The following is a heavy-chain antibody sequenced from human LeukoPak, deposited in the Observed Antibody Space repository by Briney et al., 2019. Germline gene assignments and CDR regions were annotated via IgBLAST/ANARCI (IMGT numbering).Heavy chain of an antibody. V-gene: IGHV4-59*01. CDR3: VRDYDYSWGTYRLDAFDI. CDR1: GGSISSYY. CDR2: IYYSGST. Sequence: PSQTLSLTCTVSGGSISSYYWSWIRQPPGKGLEWIGYIYYSGSTNYNPSLKSRVTISVDTSKNQFSLKLSSVTAADTAVYYCVRDYDYSWGTYRLDAFDIWGQGTMVTVSS. J-gene: IGHJ3*02. D-gene: IGHD3-16*02.